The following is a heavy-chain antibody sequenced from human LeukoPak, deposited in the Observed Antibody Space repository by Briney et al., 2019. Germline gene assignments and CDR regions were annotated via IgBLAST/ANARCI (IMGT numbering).Heavy chain of an antibody. D-gene: IGHD4-23*01. Sequence: GGSLRLSGAVPGFTVSGNYMSWVRQAPGKGLERVSLIYSGGTTYYADSVKGRFTISRDTIKNTLYLQRSSLRAEATAVYYGARRAGGYSHPYDYWGQGILVTVSS. CDR2: IYSGGTT. V-gene: IGHV3-53*01. J-gene: IGHJ4*02. CDR3: ARRAGGYSHPYDY. CDR1: GFTVSGNY.